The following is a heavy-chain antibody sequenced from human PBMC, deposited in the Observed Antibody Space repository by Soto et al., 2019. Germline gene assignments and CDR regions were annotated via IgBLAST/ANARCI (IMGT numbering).Heavy chain of an antibody. CDR2: IKQDGSER. CDR1: GFTFNNYC. D-gene: IGHD3-9*01. V-gene: IGHV3-7*04. CDR3: TRVILGSTINDPDY. Sequence: DVQLVESGGGLVKPGGSLRLSCVASGFTFNNYCMSWVRQAPGKGLEWVANIKQDGSERNYVDSVKGRFTISRDNAKNSLSRQMNCRKGEDTAVYYCTRVILGSTINDPDYWGQGTLFTVSS. J-gene: IGHJ4*02.